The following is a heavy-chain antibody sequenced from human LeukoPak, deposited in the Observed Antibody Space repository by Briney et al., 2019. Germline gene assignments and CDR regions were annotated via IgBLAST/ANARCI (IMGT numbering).Heavy chain of an antibody. CDR2: IYTSGST. CDR1: GGSISSYN. CDR3: ARVRARGSAPDY. J-gene: IGHJ4*02. V-gene: IGHV4-4*07. D-gene: IGHD6-25*01. Sequence: SETLSLTCPVSGGSISSYNWSWIRQPAGKGLEWIGRIYTSGSTNYNPSLKSRVTMSVDTSKNQFSLKLSSVTAADTAVYYCARVRARGSAPDYWGQGTLVTVSS.